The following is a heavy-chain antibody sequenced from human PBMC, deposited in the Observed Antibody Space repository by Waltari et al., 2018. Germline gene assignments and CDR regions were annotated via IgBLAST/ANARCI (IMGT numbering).Heavy chain of an antibody. D-gene: IGHD3-3*01. CDR1: GDPISRSSYY. Sequence: QFHLQESGPGLVRPSETLSLACTVSGDPISRSSYYWAWIRQPPGKGLEWIGTIYSSGSTSYHSSLKSRVTISIDTSKNQFSLMLSSVTAADTAVYYCAKRENFNFWRDAFDLWGQGTMVTVSS. J-gene: IGHJ3*01. CDR3: AKRENFNFWRDAFDL. CDR2: IYSSGST. V-gene: IGHV4-39*07.